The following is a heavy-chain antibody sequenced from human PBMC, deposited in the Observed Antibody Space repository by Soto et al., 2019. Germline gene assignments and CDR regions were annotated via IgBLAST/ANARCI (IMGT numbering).Heavy chain of an antibody. V-gene: IGHV1-2*04. CDR2: INPNSGGT. J-gene: IGHJ3*02. Sequence: ASVKVSCKASGYTFTGYYMHWVRQAPGQGLEWMGWINPNSGGTNYAQKFQGWVTMTRDTSISTAYMELSRLRSDDTAVYYCARGVNLGELRRAIDIWGQGTMVTVSS. D-gene: IGHD3-16*01. CDR3: ARGVNLGELRRAIDI. CDR1: GYTFTGYY.